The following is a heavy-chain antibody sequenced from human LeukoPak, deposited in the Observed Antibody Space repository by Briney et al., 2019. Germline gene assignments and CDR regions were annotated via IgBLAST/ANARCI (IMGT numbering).Heavy chain of an antibody. CDR2: ISAYNGNT. Sequence: ASVKVSCKASGYTFTSYGISWVRQAPGQGLEWMGWISAYNGNTNYAQKLQGRVTMTTDTSTSTAYMELRSLRSDDTAVYYCARDESVGYCSSTSCYSNYYYYGMDVWGQGTTVTVSS. J-gene: IGHJ6*02. D-gene: IGHD2-2*01. V-gene: IGHV1-18*01. CDR1: GYTFTSYG. CDR3: ARDESVGYCSSTSCYSNYYYYGMDV.